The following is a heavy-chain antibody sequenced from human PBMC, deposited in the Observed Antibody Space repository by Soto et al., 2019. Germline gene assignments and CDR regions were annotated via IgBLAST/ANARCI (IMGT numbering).Heavy chain of an antibody. D-gene: IGHD2-2*02. CDR2: ISYDGSNK. J-gene: IGHJ6*02. Sequence: PGGSLRLSGAACGFTFSSYSIHWVRQAPCKGLEWVAVISYDGSNKYYADSVKGRFTISRDNSKNTLYLQMNSLRAEDTAVYYWATVGCSSTSCYRSDTAKTYYYYYVMDGSGQRTTVAVCS. CDR1: GFTFSSYS. CDR3: ATVGCSSTSCYRSDTAKTYYYYYVMDG. V-gene: IGHV3-30-3*01.